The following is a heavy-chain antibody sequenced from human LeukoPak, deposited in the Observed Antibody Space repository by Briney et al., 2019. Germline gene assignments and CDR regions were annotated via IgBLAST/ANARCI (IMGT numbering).Heavy chain of an antibody. V-gene: IGHV1-24*01. J-gene: IGHJ6*04. CDR2: FDPEDGAT. CDR1: GYTLTELS. D-gene: IGHD3-10*01. Sequence: ASVKVSCKVSGYTLTELSMHWVRQAPGKGLGWMGGFDPEDGATIYAQKFQGRVTMTEDTSTDTAYMELSSLRSEDTAVYSCATRSSNAYGLTYYGMDVWGKGTTATVSS. CDR3: ATRSSNAYGLTYYGMDV.